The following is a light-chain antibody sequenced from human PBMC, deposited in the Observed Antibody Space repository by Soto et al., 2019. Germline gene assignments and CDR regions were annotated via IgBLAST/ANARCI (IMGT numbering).Light chain of an antibody. V-gene: IGKV1-39*01. J-gene: IGKJ2*01. CDR3: QQTYSTPQT. Sequence: DIQMTQSPSSLSASVGDRVTMTCRASQRISTYLNWYQQKPGKAPKVLIYAASSLQSGVPSRFSGSGSGTDFTLTISSLQPEDFASYYCQQTYSTPQTFGQGTKLEIK. CDR1: QRISTY. CDR2: AAS.